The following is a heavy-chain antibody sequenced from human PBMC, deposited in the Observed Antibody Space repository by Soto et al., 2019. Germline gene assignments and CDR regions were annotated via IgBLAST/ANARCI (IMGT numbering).Heavy chain of an antibody. J-gene: IGHJ6*02. CDR3: ARELRHYYGSGTDYYYGMDV. D-gene: IGHD3-10*01. V-gene: IGHV1-46*01. CDR1: GYTFTSYY. CDR2: INPSGGST. Sequence: GASVKVSCKASGYTFTSYYMHWVRQAPGQGLEWMGIINPSGGSTSYAQKFQGRVTMTRDTSTSTVYMELSSLRSEDTAVYYCARELRHYYGSGTDYYYGMDVWGQGTTVTVSS.